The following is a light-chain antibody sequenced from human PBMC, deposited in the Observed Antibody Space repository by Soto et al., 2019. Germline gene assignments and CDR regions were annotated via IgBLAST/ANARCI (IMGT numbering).Light chain of an antibody. V-gene: IGKV3-20*01. J-gene: IGKJ2*01. CDR3: QQYANSPFT. CDR2: GAS. CDR1: QSVSSNY. Sequence: EIGLTQSPGTLPLSPGERATLSCRASQSVSSNYLVWYQQKPGQAPRPLIYGASSRATGIPDRFSGSGSGTAFTLTISRLEPEDFAVYYCQQYANSPFTFGQGTKLEIK.